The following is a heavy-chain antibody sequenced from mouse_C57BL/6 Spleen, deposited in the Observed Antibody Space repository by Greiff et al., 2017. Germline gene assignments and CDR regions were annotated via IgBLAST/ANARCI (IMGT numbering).Heavy chain of an antibody. CDR2: IYPRSGNT. J-gene: IGHJ4*01. Sequence: VKRVESGAELARPGASVKLSCKASGYTFTSYGISWVKQRTGQGLEWIGEIYPRSGNTYYNEKFKGKATLTADKSSSTAYMELRSLTSEDSAVYFCAKKGNDPGMDYWGQGTSVTVSS. CDR3: AKKGNDPGMDY. V-gene: IGHV1-81*01. D-gene: IGHD1-2*01. CDR1: GYTFTSYG.